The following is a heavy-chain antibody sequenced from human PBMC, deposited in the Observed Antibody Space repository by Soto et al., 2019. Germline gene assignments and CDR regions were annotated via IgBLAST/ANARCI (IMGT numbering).Heavy chain of an antibody. V-gene: IGHV3-48*03. D-gene: IGHD6-13*01. Sequence: PGGSLRLSCAASGFTFSSYEMNWVRQAPGKGLEWVSYISSSGSTIYYADSAKGRFTISRDNAKNSLYLQMNSLRAEDTAVYYCARDPPYSSSWFDAFDIWGQGTMVTVSS. J-gene: IGHJ3*02. CDR3: ARDPPYSSSWFDAFDI. CDR2: ISSSGSTI. CDR1: GFTFSSYE.